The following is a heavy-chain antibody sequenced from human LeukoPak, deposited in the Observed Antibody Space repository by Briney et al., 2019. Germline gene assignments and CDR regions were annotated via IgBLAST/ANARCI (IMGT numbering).Heavy chain of an antibody. CDR3: ARDLSHISRGGGRNWFDP. CDR2: INPSGGST. J-gene: IGHJ5*02. CDR1: GYTFTSYY. V-gene: IGHV1-46*01. Sequence: ASVKVSCKASGYTFTSYYMHWVRQAPGQGLEWTGIINPSGGSTSYAQKFQGRVTMTRDTSTSTVYMELSSPRSEDTAVYYCARDLSHISRGGGRNWFDPWGQGTLVTVSS. D-gene: IGHD3-16*01.